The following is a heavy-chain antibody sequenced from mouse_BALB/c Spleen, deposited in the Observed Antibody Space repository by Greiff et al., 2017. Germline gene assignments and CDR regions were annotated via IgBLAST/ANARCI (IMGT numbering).Heavy chain of an antibody. Sequence: VQLQQSGAELARPGASVKLSCKASGYTFTSYVMHWVKQKPGQGLEWIGYINPYNDGTKYNEKFKGKATLTSDKSSSTAYMELSSLTSEDSAVYYCARGLRRSAMDYWGQGTSVTVSS. J-gene: IGHJ4*01. CDR3: ARGLRRSAMDY. CDR2: INPYNDGT. D-gene: IGHD2-2*01. V-gene: IGHV1-14*01. CDR1: GYTFTSYV.